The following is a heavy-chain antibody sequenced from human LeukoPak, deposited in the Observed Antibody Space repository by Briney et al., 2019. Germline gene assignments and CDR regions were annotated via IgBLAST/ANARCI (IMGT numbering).Heavy chain of an antibody. Sequence: ASVKVSCKASGYSSTNYGISWVRQAPGQGLEWMGWINPNSGGTNYALKFQGRVTMTRDTSINTTYMQLSSLRSDDSAVYYCARDRGFVPDAFGIWGQGTMVTVSS. D-gene: IGHD3-10*01. V-gene: IGHV1-2*02. J-gene: IGHJ3*02. CDR3: ARDRGFVPDAFGI. CDR1: GYSSTNYG. CDR2: INPNSGGT.